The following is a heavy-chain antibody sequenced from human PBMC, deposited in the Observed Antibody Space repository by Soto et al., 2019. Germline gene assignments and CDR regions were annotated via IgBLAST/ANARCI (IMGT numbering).Heavy chain of an antibody. V-gene: IGHV3-23*01. CDR2: ISGSGGST. J-gene: IGHJ6*03. CDR3: ARAQYYYYYMDV. Sequence: GGSLRLSCAASGFTFSSYAMSWVRQAPGKGLEWVSAISGSGGSTYYADSVKGRFTISRDNSKNTLYLQMNSLRAEDTAVYYCARAQYYYYYMDVWGKGTTVTVSS. CDR1: GFTFSSYA.